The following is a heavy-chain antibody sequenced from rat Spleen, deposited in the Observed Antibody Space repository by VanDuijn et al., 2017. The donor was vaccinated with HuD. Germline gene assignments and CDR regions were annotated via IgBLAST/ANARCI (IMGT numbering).Heavy chain of an antibody. CDR3: VREAAGVVN. J-gene: IGHJ2*01. Sequence: EVKLVESGGGLVQPGRSLKLSCAASGFNFNDNWMGWVRQAPGKGLEWIGEINKDSRSINYGPSLKDKFTISRDNAQNTLFLQMSKLGSEDTAMYYCVREAAGVVNWGQGVMVTVSS. V-gene: IGHV4-2*01. CDR1: GFNFNDNW. CDR2: INKDSRSI. D-gene: IGHD1-11*01.